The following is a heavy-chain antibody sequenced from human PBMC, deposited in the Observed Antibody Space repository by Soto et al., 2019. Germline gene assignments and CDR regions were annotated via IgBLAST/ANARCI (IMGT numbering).Heavy chain of an antibody. V-gene: IGHV1-69*13. CDR1: GGTFSSYA. CDR2: IIPIFGTA. Sequence: EASVKVSCKASGGTFSSYAISWVRQAPGQGLEWMGGIIPIFGTANYAQKFQGRVTITADESTSTAYMELSSLRSEDTAVYYCAVGVVVVAASVYYYYGMDVWGQGTTVTVSS. J-gene: IGHJ6*02. CDR3: AVGVVVVAASVYYYYGMDV. D-gene: IGHD2-15*01.